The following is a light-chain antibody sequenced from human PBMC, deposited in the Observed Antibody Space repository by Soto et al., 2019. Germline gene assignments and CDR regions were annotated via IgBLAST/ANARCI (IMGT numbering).Light chain of an antibody. Sequence: EVVLTQSPATLSLSPGERATLSCRASQSVSSYLAWYQQKPGQAPRLLIYDASNRATGIPARFSGGGSGTDFTLTISSLEPEDFAVYYCQQRSSWPRTFGLGTKVEIK. V-gene: IGKV3-11*01. CDR2: DAS. CDR1: QSVSSY. J-gene: IGKJ1*01. CDR3: QQRSSWPRT.